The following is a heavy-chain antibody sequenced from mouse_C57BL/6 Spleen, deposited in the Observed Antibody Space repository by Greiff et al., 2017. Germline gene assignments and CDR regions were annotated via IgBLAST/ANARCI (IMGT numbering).Heavy chain of an antibody. CDR3: AKGHNSSGYGY. D-gene: IGHD3-2*02. CDR2: INPSSGYT. CDR1: GYTFTSYW. Sequence: QVQLQQSGAELAKPGASVKLSCKASGYTFTSYWMHWVKQRPGQGLEWIGYINPSSGYTKYNQKFKDKVTLTADKASSTAYMQLSSLTYEDSAVYYCAKGHNSSGYGYWGQGTTLTVSS. J-gene: IGHJ2*01. V-gene: IGHV1-7*01.